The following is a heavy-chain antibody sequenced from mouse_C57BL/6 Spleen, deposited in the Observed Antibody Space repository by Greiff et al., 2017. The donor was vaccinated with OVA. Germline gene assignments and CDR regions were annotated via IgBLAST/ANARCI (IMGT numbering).Heavy chain of an antibody. CDR3: ARSYSKDNYNAMDD. J-gene: IGHJ4*01. CDR1: GYTFTSYW. CDR2: IYPSDSYT. D-gene: IGHD2-5*01. Sequence: QVQLQQPGAELVRPGSSVKLSCKASGYTFTSYWMDWVKQRPGPGLEWIGNIYPSDSYTHYNHKFKGKSTLTVDKSSSTPYMQLSSLTSAASALYYRARSYSKDNYNAMDDWGQGTSVTVSS. V-gene: IGHV1-61*01.